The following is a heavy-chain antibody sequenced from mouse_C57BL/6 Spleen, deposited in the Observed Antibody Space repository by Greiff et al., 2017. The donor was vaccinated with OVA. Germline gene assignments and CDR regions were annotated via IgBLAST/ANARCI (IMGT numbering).Heavy chain of an antibody. D-gene: IGHD2-12*01. J-gene: IGHJ3*01. Sequence: QVQLQQPGPELVKPGASVKLSCKASGYTFTRYWMHWVKQSPGQGLEWIGNINPSNGGTTYNEKFKGKATLTVDKSSSTAYMQLSSLTSEDAVVYYCARYSPAWFAYWGQGPLVTGAA. CDR1: GYTFTRYW. CDR2: INPSNGGT. V-gene: IGHV1-53*01. CDR3: ARYSPAWFAY.